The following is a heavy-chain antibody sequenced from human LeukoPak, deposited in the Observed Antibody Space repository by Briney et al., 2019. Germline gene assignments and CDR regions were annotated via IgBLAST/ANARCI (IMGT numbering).Heavy chain of an antibody. Sequence: GGSLRLSCAASGFTFSTYWMNWVRQAPGKGLEWVANINQDGSEKHCVDSVKGRFTTSRDNAKNSLYLQMNSLSADDTAIYYCTRGTSMPAATNRVVDYWGQGTLVTVSS. CDR2: INQDGSEK. CDR1: GFTFSTYW. CDR3: TRGTSMPAATNRVVDY. J-gene: IGHJ4*02. D-gene: IGHD6-13*01. V-gene: IGHV3-7*01.